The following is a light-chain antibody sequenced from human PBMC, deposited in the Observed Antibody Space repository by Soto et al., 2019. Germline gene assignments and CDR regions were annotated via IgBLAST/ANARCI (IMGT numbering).Light chain of an antibody. V-gene: IGLV2-14*01. CDR2: EVS. Sequence: QSVLTQPASVSGSPGQSITISCTGTSSDVGGCNYVSWYQQHPGKAPKLIIYEVSNRPTGVSNRFSGSKSGHTASLTISGLQSEDEADYFCTSYTSSSTLDVFGTGTKVTVL. CDR3: TSYTSSSTLDV. J-gene: IGLJ1*01. CDR1: SSDVGGCNY.